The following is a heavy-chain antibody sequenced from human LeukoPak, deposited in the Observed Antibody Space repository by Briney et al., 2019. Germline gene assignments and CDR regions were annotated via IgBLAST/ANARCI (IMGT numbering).Heavy chain of an antibody. D-gene: IGHD3-22*01. CDR1: GGSISSYY. V-gene: IGHV4-59*01. CDR2: IYYSGST. Sequence: SEALSLTCTVSGGSISSYYWSWIRQPPGKGLEWIGYIYYSGSTNYNPSLKSRVTISVDTSKNQFSLKLSSVTAADTAVYYCARDRAVRNYDSSGYYLEYYGMDVWGQGTTVTVSS. CDR3: ARDRAVRNYDSSGYYLEYYGMDV. J-gene: IGHJ6*02.